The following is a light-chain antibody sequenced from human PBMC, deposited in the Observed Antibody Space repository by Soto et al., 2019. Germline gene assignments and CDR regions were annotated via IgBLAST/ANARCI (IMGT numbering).Light chain of an antibody. V-gene: IGKV1-5*01. CDR2: DAS. CDR3: QHYNSYSEA. CDR1: QSINNW. J-gene: IGKJ1*01. Sequence: DIQMTHAPAALSSFLLHGFTFTGRASQSINNWLAWYQQRPGTAPKILIYDASTLESGVPSRFSGSGSGTDFTLTISSLQPEDFAVYYCQHYNSYSEAFGQGTKVDIK.